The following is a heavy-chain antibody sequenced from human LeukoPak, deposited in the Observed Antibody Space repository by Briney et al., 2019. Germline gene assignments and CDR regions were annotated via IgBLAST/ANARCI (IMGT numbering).Heavy chain of an antibody. CDR2: MNPNNGDS. Sequence: GASVKVSCKASGYTFTNYHINWVRQATGQGLEWMGWMNPNNGDSGYAHKFQGRVTITRDTSISTSYMELRSLRSDDTAVYFCARTTSFTASGYDYWGQGTLVNVSS. D-gene: IGHD6-25*01. J-gene: IGHJ4*02. V-gene: IGHV1-8*03. CDR3: ARTTSFTASGYDY. CDR1: GYTFTNYH.